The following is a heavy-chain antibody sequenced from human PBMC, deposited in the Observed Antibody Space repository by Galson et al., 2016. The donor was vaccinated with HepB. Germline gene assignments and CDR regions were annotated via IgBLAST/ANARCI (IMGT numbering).Heavy chain of an antibody. CDR3: ARVPDYSPTFFDY. J-gene: IGHJ4*02. D-gene: IGHD3-9*01. V-gene: IGHV3-NL1*01. CDR2: IYSDTST. Sequence: SLRLSCAASGFTFRTFGMHWVRQAPGKGLEWVSTIYSDTSTYYADSVKGRFTISRDNSKNTLYLQMNSLRAEDTAIYYCARVPDYSPTFFDYWGQGTLVTVSS. CDR1: GFTFRTFG.